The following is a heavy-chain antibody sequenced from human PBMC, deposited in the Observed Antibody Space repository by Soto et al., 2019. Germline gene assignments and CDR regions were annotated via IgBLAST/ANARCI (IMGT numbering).Heavy chain of an antibody. D-gene: IGHD5-18*01. Sequence: QVQLVQSGAEVKKPESSVKVSCKAPGGTFSTYAISWVRQAPGQGLEWMGGIIPMFGTANYAQRFQDRVTITEDESTNTVYTELSSLRSEDTAVDFCASGIQLWLRRINNGYSGWGQGTLVTVSS. V-gene: IGHV1-69*12. CDR1: GGTFSTYA. CDR2: IIPMFGTA. J-gene: IGHJ4*02. CDR3: ASGIQLWLRRINNGYSG.